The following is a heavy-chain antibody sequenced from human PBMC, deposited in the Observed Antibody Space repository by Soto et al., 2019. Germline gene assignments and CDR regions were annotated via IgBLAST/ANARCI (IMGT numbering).Heavy chain of an antibody. Sequence: QVQLVESGGDLVKPGGSLRLSCVASGFSFSDYSMTWMRQAPGRGLDFVAVISNTAITDYYADSVKGRFTISRDNARNSVYLQRDSLRAEDAAVYYCARDLHKMLSHKHYYYCLDVGGTGTSFTFSS. CDR1: GFSFSDYS. D-gene: IGHD3-16*01. CDR2: ISNTAITD. CDR3: ARDLHKMLSHKHYYYCLDV. J-gene: IGHJ6*03. V-gene: IGHV3-11*01.